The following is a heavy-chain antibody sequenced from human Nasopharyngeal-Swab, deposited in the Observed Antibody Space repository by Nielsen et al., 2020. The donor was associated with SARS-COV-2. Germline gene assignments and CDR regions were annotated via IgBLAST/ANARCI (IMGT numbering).Heavy chain of an antibody. CDR1: GGSFSGYY. V-gene: IGHV4-34*01. CDR2: INHSGST. CDR3: ARERRPKGHYYYGMDV. J-gene: IGHJ6*02. Sequence: SETLSLTCAVYGGSFSGYYWSWIRQPPGKGLEWIGEINHSGSTNYNPSLKSRVTISVDTSKNQFSLKLSSVTAADTAVYYCARERRPKGHYYYGMDVWGQGTTVTVSS.